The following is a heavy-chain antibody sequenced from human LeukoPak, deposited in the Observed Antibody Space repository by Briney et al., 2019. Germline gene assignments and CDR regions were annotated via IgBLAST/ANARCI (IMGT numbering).Heavy chain of an antibody. CDR1: GFTFSSYA. Sequence: GGSLRLSCAASGFTFSSYAMSWVRQAPGKGLEWVSAISGSASSTYYADSVKGRFSISRDNSKNTLYLQMNSLRAEDTAVYYCAKDLASSTSRRFDPWGQGTLVTVSS. D-gene: IGHD2-2*01. J-gene: IGHJ5*02. CDR3: AKDLASSTSRRFDP. V-gene: IGHV3-23*01. CDR2: ISGSASST.